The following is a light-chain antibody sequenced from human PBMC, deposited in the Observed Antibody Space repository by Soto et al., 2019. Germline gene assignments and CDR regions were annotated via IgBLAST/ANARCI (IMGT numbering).Light chain of an antibody. Sequence: ETVMTESPSTLSVSPGERATLSCRASQSARIRLGWYQQKPGQAPRLLIYDVSTRATGVPARFSGSGSGTEFTLTISSPQSEDFAVYYCQQYNNWPPTFGQGRLLEI. J-gene: IGKJ5*01. CDR1: QSARIR. CDR3: QQYNNWPPT. CDR2: DVS. V-gene: IGKV3-15*01.